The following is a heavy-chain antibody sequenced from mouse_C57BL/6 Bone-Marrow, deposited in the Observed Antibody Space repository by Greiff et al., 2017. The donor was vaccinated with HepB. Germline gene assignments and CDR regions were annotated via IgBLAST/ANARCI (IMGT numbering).Heavy chain of an antibody. D-gene: IGHD1-1*01. Sequence: EVNVVESGEGLVKPGGSLKLSCAASGFTFSSYAMPWVRQTPEKRLEWVAYISSGGDYIYYADTVKGRFTISRDNARNTLYLQLSSLKSEDTAMYYCTRYHFTTVVGYSFDDWGQGTTLTVSS. CDR2: ISSGGDYI. V-gene: IGHV5-9-1*02. CDR3: TRYHFTTVVGYSFDD. CDR1: GFTFSSYA. J-gene: IGHJ2*01.